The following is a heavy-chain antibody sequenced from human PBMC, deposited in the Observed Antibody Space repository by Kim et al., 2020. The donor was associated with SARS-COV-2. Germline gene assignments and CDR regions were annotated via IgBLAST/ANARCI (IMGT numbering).Heavy chain of an antibody. Sequence: GGSLRLSCAASGFTFSSYGMHWVRQAPGKGLEWVAIIWFDGSNKYYADSVKGRFTVSRDNSKNTVYLQMNSLRAEDTAVYYCTRGRGWAHYYGLDVWGQGTTVTVSS. CDR2: IWFDGSNK. D-gene: IGHD6-19*01. V-gene: IGHV3-33*01. CDR3: TRGRGWAHYYGLDV. J-gene: IGHJ6*02. CDR1: GFTFSSYG.